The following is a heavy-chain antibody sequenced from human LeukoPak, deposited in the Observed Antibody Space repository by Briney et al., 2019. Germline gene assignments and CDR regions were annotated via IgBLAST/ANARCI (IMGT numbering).Heavy chain of an antibody. Sequence: GASVTVSCKASGYTFTVYYMHWVRQAPGQGLEGMGWINPNSGGRNYAQKFQGRVTMTRDTSISTAYMELSRLRSDDTAVYYCARVPDYCDWFDYWGQGTLVTVSS. CDR1: GYTFTVYY. D-gene: IGHD4-17*01. CDR2: INPNSGGR. J-gene: IGHJ4*02. V-gene: IGHV1-2*02. CDR3: ARVPDYCDWFDY.